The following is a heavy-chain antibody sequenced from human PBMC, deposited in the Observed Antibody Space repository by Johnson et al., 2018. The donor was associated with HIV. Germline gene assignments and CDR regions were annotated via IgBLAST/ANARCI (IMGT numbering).Heavy chain of an antibody. V-gene: IGHV3-30*04. Sequence: QVQLVESGGGVVQPGRSLRLSCAASGFTFSSYAMHWVRQAPGKGLEWVAVISYDGSNKYYADSVQGRFTISRDNSKNTLYLQMNSLRAEDTAVYYCARAPEGAPPLGAFDIWGQGTMVTVSS. CDR2: ISYDGSNK. D-gene: IGHD1-26*01. CDR3: ARAPEGAPPLGAFDI. CDR1: GFTFSSYA. J-gene: IGHJ3*02.